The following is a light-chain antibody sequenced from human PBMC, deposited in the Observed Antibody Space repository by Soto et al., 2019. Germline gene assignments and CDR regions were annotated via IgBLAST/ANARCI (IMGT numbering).Light chain of an antibody. CDR2: DAS. CDR1: QSISSN. J-gene: IGKJ3*01. Sequence: EIVMTQSPATLSVSPGGRATLSCRASQSISSNLAWYQQKPGQAPRLLIYDASNRATGIPARFSGSGSGTDFTLTISSLEPEDFAVYYCQQRSNWPGFTFGPGTKVDI. CDR3: QQRSNWPGFT. V-gene: IGKV3-11*01.